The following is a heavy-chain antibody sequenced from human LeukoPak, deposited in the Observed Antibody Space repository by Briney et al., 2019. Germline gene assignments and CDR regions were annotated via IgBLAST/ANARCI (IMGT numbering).Heavy chain of an antibody. CDR2: IIALFGTA. D-gene: IGHD5-24*01. V-gene: IGHV1-69*13. Sequence: SVKVSCKASGGTFSSCAISWVRQAPGQGLEWMGGIIALFGTANYAQKFQGRLTITADESTSTAYMELSSLRSEDTAVYYCARIRDGYNSYFFYGMDVWGQGTTVTVSS. J-gene: IGHJ6*02. CDR1: GGTFSSCA. CDR3: ARIRDGYNSYFFYGMDV.